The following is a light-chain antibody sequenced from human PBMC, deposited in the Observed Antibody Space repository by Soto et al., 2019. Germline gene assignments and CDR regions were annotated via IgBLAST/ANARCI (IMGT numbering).Light chain of an antibody. CDR2: GPS. CDR3: QQYNDWPPWT. V-gene: IGKV3-15*01. Sequence: EIVMTQSPATLSVSPGERATLSCRASQSVTTNLAWYQQKPGQAPRLLIYGPSIRATGIPARFSGSGSGTEFTLTISSLQSEDFAVYYCQQYNDWPPWTFGQGTKLEIK. CDR1: QSVTTN. J-gene: IGKJ2*02.